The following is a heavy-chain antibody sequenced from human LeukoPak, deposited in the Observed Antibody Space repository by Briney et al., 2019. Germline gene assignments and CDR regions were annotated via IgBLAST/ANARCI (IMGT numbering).Heavy chain of an antibody. CDR2: IIPIFGTA. Sequence: ASVKVSCTASGGTFSSYAISWVRQAPGQGLEWMGGIIPIFGTANYAQKFQGRVTITADKSTSTAYMELSSLRSEDTAVYYCARGSMTTVTTFGLYYFDYWGQGTLVTVSS. D-gene: IGHD4-17*01. CDR1: GGTFSSYA. V-gene: IGHV1-69*06. CDR3: ARGSMTTVTTFGLYYFDY. J-gene: IGHJ4*02.